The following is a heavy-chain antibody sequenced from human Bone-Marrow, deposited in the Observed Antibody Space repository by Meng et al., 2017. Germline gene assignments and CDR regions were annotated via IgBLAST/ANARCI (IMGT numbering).Heavy chain of an antibody. D-gene: IGHD6-13*01. J-gene: IGHJ4*02. CDR3: ARDMGSSKNY. CDR1: GGSISSSY. Sequence: GSLRLSCTVSGGSISSSYWSWIRQPPGKGLEWIGYIYYSGSTNYNPSLKSRVTISVDTSKNQFSLKLSSVTAADTAVYYGARDMGSSKNYWGQGTLVTVSS. V-gene: IGHV4-59*01. CDR2: IYYSGST.